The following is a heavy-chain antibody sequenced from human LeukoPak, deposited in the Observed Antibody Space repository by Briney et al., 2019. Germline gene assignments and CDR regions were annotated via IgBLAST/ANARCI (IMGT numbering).Heavy chain of an antibody. V-gene: IGHV2-5*01. CDR2: SYWNEDK. D-gene: IGHD3-3*01. CDR3: ASITIFGVVNRSFDY. Sequence: SGPTLVKPTQTLTLTCTFSGFSLRTGGGGVGWIRQPPGKAREWLALSYWNEDKRYSPSLKSRLTITKDTSKTQVVLTTPNIDPVDTATYYCASITIFGVVNRSFDYWGQGTLVTVSS. CDR1: GFSLRTGGGG. J-gene: IGHJ4*02.